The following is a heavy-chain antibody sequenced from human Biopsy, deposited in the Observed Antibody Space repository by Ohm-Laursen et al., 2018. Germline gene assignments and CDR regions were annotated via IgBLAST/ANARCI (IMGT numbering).Heavy chain of an antibody. D-gene: IGHD3-10*01. Sequence: SLRLSCAASGFTFSSSWMTWVRQAPGKGLEWVAMIKQDGSEDYYVDSVKGRFTISRNNAQKSLDLQLNSLRAEDTAVYYCATYGAGSYNENWGQGTLVSVSS. CDR3: ATYGAGSYNEN. CDR1: GFTFSSSW. J-gene: IGHJ4*02. CDR2: IKQDGSED. V-gene: IGHV3-7*01.